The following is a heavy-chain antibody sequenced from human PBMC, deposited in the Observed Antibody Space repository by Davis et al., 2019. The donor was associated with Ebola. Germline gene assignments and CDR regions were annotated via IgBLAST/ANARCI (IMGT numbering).Heavy chain of an antibody. V-gene: IGHV1-69*10. CDR3: ARADPGDPEDY. CDR1: GVTFSSLT. Sequence: SVKVSCKASGVTFSSLTITWVRQAPGQGLEWMGEIFPILDVVNNAQIVQGRVSMTVDTSTSTAYMELRSLRSDDTALYFCARADPGDPEDYWGQGTVVTVSS. J-gene: IGHJ4*02. CDR2: IFPILDVV.